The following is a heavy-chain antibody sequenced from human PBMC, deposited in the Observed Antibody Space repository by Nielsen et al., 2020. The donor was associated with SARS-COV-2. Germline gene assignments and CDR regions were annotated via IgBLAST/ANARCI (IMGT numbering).Heavy chain of an antibody. CDR1: GYTFSSYS. CDR2: FNVGHNST. CDR3: ARGPTAGWFDF. Sequence: ASVKVSCKASGYTFSSYSIQWVRQAPGQTFEWMGWFNVGHNSTRLSPRFQDRVTITGDASARTVYMELSSLRSEDTAVYYCARGPTAGWFDFWGQGTLVSVSS. D-gene: IGHD6-19*01. V-gene: IGHV1-3*01. J-gene: IGHJ4*02.